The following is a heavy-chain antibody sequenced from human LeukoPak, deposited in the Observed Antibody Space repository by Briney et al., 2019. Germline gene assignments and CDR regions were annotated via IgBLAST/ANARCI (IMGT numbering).Heavy chain of an antibody. CDR2: IWYDGSNK. D-gene: IGHD3-22*01. J-gene: IGHJ4*02. V-gene: IGHV3-33*01. Sequence: GGSLRLSCAASGFTFSSYAMHWVRQAPGKGLEWVAVIWYDGSNKNYVDSVKGRFTISRDNSKNTLYLQMNSLRDEDTAVYYCARVAMSDSSGYCDYWGQGTLVTVSS. CDR3: ARVAMSDSSGYCDY. CDR1: GFTFSSYA.